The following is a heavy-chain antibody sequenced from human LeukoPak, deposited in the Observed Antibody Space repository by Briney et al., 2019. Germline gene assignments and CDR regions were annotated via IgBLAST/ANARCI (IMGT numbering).Heavy chain of an antibody. V-gene: IGHV3-7*01. D-gene: IGHD3-10*01. CDR2: IKQDGSEK. CDR3: VEGEGFFDY. CDR1: GFTFSSYE. J-gene: IGHJ4*02. Sequence: GGSLRLSCAASGFTFSSYEMNWVRQAPGKGLEWVANIKQDGSEKYYVDSVKGRFTISRDNAKNSLYLQMNSLRAEDTAVYYCVEGEGFFDYWGQGTLVTVSS.